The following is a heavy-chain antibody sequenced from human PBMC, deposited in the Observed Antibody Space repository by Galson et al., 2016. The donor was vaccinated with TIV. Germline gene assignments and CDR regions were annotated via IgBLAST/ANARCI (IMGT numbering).Heavy chain of an antibody. V-gene: IGHV3-23*01. CDR2: ISGRGGTT. CDR1: GFSLSDYA. J-gene: IGHJ6*02. CDR3: ARGPTTRRGYYGLDI. Sequence: SLRLSCAASGFSLSDYAMTWVRRAPGKGLEWVSDISGRGGTTHYADSVKGRFTISRDNSKNTLYLHMSSPRAEDTALYYCARGPTTRRGYYGLDIWGQGTTVTVSS. D-gene: IGHD1-26*01.